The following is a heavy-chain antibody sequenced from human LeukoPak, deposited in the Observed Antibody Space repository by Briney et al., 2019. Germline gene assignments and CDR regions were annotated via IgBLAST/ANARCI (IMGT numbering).Heavy chain of an antibody. CDR3: ARSEHSSSSFDY. V-gene: IGHV3-21*01. D-gene: IGHD6-6*01. J-gene: IGHJ4*02. CDR2: ISSSSTHI. CDR1: GFTVSSNY. Sequence: GGSLRLSCAASGFTVSSNYMSWVRQAPGKGLEWVSYISSSSTHIYYADSVKGRFTISRDNARNSLYLQMNSLRAEDTAIYYCARSEHSSSSFDYWGQGTLVTVS.